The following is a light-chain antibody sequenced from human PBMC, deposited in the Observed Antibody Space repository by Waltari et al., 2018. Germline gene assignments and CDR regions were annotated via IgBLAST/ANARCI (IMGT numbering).Light chain of an antibody. Sequence: QSALTQPASVSGSPGQSITISCSGTDSDVGAYDFVSLYQQHPGKAPHLIIYEVSNRPSGISNRFSASKSGNTASLTISGLQAEDEAYYYCNSYTNINTWVFGGGTKLTVL. V-gene: IGLV2-14*01. J-gene: IGLJ3*02. CDR3: NSYTNINTWV. CDR2: EVS. CDR1: DSDVGAYDF.